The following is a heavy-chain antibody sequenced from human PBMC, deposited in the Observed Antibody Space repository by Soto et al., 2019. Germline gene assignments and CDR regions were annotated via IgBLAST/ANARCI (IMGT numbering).Heavy chain of an antibody. CDR1: GGSVSSGSYY. CDR2: IYYSGST. CDR3: ARSVWSYGGWFDP. V-gene: IGHV4-39*01. J-gene: IGHJ5*02. Sequence: QLQLQESGPGLVKPSETLSLTCTVSGGSVSSGSYYWGWIRQPPGKGLVWIATIYYSGSTYYNPSLKSRVTIFVDTSKNQFSLKLSSVTAADTAVYYCARSVWSYGGWFDPLGQGTLVTVSS. D-gene: IGHD3-16*01.